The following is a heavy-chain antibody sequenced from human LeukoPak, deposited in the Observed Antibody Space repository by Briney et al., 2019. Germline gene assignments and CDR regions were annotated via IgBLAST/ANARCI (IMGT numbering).Heavy chain of an antibody. V-gene: IGHV4-59*12. J-gene: IGHJ3*02. CDR1: GGSISSYY. D-gene: IGHD3-10*01. Sequence: SETLSLTCTVSGGSISSYYWSWIRQPPGKGLEWIGYIYYSGSTNYNPSLKSRVTISIDTSKNQFSLKLSSVTAADTAVYYCARDRYYYGSGSYSEAFDIWGQGTMVTVSS. CDR2: IYYSGST. CDR3: ARDRYYYGSGSYSEAFDI.